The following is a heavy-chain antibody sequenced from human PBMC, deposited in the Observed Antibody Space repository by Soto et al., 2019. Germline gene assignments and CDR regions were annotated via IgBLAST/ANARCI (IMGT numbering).Heavy chain of an antibody. V-gene: IGHV5-10-1*01. D-gene: IGHD6-19*01. Sequence: PGESLKISCKGSGYSFTSYWISWVRQMPGKGLEWMGRIDPSDSYTNYSPSFQGHVTISADKSISTAYLQWSGLKASDTAMYYCARDGREAVADNDYWGQGTLVTVSS. CDR1: GYSFTSYW. J-gene: IGHJ4*02. CDR3: ARDGREAVADNDY. CDR2: IDPSDSYT.